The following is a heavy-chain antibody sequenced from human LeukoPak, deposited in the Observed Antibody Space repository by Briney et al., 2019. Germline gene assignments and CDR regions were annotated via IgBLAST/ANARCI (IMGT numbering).Heavy chain of an antibody. CDR2: IYYSGST. Sequence: PSETLSLTCTVSGGSISSSSYYWGWIRQPPGKGLEWIGSIYYSGSTYYNPSLKSRVTISVDTSKNQFSLKLSSVTAADTAVYYCARVKFGDPRAPLYYFDYWGQGTLVTVSS. CDR3: ARVKFGDPRAPLYYFDY. J-gene: IGHJ4*02. V-gene: IGHV4-39*07. CDR1: GGSISSSSYY. D-gene: IGHD3-16*01.